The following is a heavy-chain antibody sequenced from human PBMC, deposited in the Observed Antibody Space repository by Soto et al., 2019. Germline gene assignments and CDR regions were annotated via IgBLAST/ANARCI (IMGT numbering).Heavy chain of an antibody. CDR3: AREAGTPGLWYFDL. J-gene: IGHJ2*01. V-gene: IGHV3-64*02. D-gene: IGHD1-1*01. CDR1: GFFLSKLS. CDR2: INSNGATS. Sequence: GGLSPFRAGSGFFLSKLSIHLGRLASGKGPEYVAVINSNGATSYYADSVKGRFTISRDNSKNTAFLQMGSLRDEDMAVYFCAREAGTPGLWYFDLWGRGTLVTVSS.